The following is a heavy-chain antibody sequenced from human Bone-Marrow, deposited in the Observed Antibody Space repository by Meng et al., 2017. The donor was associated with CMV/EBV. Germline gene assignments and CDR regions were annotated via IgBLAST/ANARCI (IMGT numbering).Heavy chain of an antibody. CDR3: ARDRGPGGIVVVPAAHGAFDI. CDR2: ISGSGGST. J-gene: IGHJ3*02. D-gene: IGHD2-2*01. CDR1: GFTFSNAW. V-gene: IGHV3-23*01. Sequence: GGSLRLSCAASGFTFSNAWMSWVRQAPGKGLEWVSAISGSGGSTYYADSVKGRFTISRDNSKNTLYLQMNSLRAEDTAVYYCARDRGPGGIVVVPAAHGAFDIWGQGTMVTVSS.